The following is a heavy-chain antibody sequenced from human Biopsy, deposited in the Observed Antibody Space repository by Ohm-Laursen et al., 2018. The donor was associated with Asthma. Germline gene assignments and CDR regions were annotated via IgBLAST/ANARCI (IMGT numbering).Heavy chain of an antibody. CDR3: AKPLNTYNFYAYDV. CDR2: TTWNSGSR. Sequence: SSLRLSCAASGFTVSRDHMFWVRQAPGKGLEWVAATTWNSGSRVYAVSVKGRFTISRDNAQNSLYLHMNGLKPEDTAVYYCAKPLNTYNFYAYDVWGQGTTVVVSS. D-gene: IGHD5/OR15-5a*01. J-gene: IGHJ6*02. V-gene: IGHV3-9*01. CDR1: GFTVSRDH.